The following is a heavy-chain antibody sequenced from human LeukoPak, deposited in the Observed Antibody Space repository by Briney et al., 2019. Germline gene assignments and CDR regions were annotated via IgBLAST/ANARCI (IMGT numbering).Heavy chain of an antibody. V-gene: IGHV4-59*08. Sequence: PETLSLTSTLSRGSTSSYYWSWIRQPPGKGVGCSGYIYYSGSTNYNPSPKSRVTISVDTSTKQFSPKRSSVTAANTAVYACARQYREMATIREADYWGQGTLVTVSS. CDR1: RGSTSSYY. CDR3: ARQYREMATIREADY. CDR2: IYYSGST. D-gene: IGHD5-24*01. J-gene: IGHJ4*02.